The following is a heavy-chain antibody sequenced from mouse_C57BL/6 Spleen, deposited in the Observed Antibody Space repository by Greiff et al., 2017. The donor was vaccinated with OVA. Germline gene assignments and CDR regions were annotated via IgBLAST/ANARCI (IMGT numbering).Heavy chain of an antibody. CDR3: ARGADAMDY. J-gene: IGHJ4*01. CDR2: INYDGSST. V-gene: IGHV5-16*01. Sequence: EVQVVESEGGLVQPGSSMKLSCTASGFTFSDYYMAWVRQVPEKGLEWVANINYDGSSTYYLDSLKSRFIISSDNAKNILYLQMSSLKSEDTATYYCARGADAMDYWGQGTSVTVSS. CDR1: GFTFSDYY.